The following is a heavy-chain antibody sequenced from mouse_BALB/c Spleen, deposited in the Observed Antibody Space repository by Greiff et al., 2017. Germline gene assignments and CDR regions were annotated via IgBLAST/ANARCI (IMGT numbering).Heavy chain of an antibody. V-gene: IGHV3-2*02. CDR3: ARYGTATPFAY. CDR2: ISYSGST. D-gene: IGHD1-2*01. J-gene: IGHJ3*01. Sequence: VQLVESGPGLVKPSQSLSLTCTVTGYSITSDYAWNWIRQFPGNKLEWMGYISYSGSTSYNPSLKSRISITRDTSKNQFFLQLNSVTTEDTATYYCARYGTATPFAYWGQGTLVTVSA. CDR1: GYSITSDYA.